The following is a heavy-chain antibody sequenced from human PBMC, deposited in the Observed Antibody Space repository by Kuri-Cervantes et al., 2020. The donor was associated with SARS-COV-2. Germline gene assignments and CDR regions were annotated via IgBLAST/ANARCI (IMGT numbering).Heavy chain of an antibody. Sequence: GSLRLSCVGTGFSFSYAWMSWVRQTPGKGLEWVSYISSSGSTIYYADSVKGRFTISRDNAKNSLYLQMNSLRAEDTAAYYCARSPGDGDYDPFDYWGQGTLVTVSS. J-gene: IGHJ4*02. CDR1: GFSFSYAW. CDR2: ISSSGSTI. D-gene: IGHD4-17*01. V-gene: IGHV3-11*04. CDR3: ARSPGDGDYDPFDY.